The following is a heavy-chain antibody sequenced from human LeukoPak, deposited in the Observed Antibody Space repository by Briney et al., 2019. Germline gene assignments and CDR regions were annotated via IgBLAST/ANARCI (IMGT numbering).Heavy chain of an antibody. CDR1: GFTVSSND. D-gene: IGHD5-24*01. Sequence: GGSLRLSCAASGFTVSSNDMNWVRQAPGKGLEWVSVIYSGGNTYYADSVKGRFTISRDNSKNTLYLQMNSLGAEDTAVYYCARLSHYNPWDWGQGTLVTVSS. J-gene: IGHJ4*02. CDR2: IYSGGNT. CDR3: ARLSHYNPWD. V-gene: IGHV3-66*01.